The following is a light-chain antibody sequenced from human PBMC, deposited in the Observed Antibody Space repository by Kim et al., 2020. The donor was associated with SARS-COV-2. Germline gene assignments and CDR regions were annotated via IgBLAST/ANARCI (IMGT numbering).Light chain of an antibody. Sequence: RGKISCTRSSSNIGAGYHVHWYQQHPGTAPELLIYGNVNRPSGVPDRFSGSKSGTSASLAITGLQAEDEAHYYCQSYDSSLNGVLFGGGTQLTVL. J-gene: IGLJ3*02. CDR3: QSYDSSLNGVL. CDR1: SSNIGAGYH. V-gene: IGLV1-40*01. CDR2: GNV.